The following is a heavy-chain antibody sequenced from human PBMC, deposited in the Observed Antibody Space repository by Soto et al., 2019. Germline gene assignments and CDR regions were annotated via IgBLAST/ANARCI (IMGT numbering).Heavy chain of an antibody. V-gene: IGHV1-8*01. D-gene: IGHD5-18*01. CDR1: GYTFTSYD. CDR3: AGSDTAMADDAFDI. J-gene: IGHJ3*02. Sequence: ASVKVSCKASGYTFTSYDINWVRQATGQGLEWMGWMNPNSGNTGYAQKFQGRVTMTRNTSISTAYMELGSLRSEDTAVYYCAGSDTAMADDAFDIWGQGTMVTVS. CDR2: MNPNSGNT.